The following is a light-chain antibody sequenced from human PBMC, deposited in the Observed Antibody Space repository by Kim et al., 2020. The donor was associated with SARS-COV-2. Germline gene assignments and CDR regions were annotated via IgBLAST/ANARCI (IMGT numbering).Light chain of an antibody. V-gene: IGLV2-14*03. CDR3: SSYTSSSTL. Sequence: PGQSITISCTGTISDVGGYNYVSWYQQHPGKAPKLMFYDVSNRPSGVSNRFSGSKSGNTASLTISGLQAEDEADYYCSSYTSSSTLFGGGTQLTVL. J-gene: IGLJ2*01. CDR1: ISDVGGYNY. CDR2: DVS.